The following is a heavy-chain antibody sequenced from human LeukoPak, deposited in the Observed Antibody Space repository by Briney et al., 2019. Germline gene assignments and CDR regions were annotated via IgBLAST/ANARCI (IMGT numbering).Heavy chain of an antibody. J-gene: IGHJ4*02. D-gene: IGHD3-16*02. Sequence: PGGSLRLSCAASGFTFSSYSMYWVRQAPGKGLEWVAIISYDGSDTYYADSVKGRSTISRDNAKNSLFLEMNSLRDEDTAMYYCARLSGSEANWGQGALVTVSS. CDR3: ARLSGSEAN. CDR2: ISYDGSDT. V-gene: IGHV3-30-3*01. CDR1: GFTFSSYS.